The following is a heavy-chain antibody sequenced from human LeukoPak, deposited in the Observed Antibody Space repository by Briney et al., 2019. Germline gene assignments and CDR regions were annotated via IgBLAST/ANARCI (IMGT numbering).Heavy chain of an antibody. CDR1: GFTVSSNY. CDR3: AKDPSTYCGGDCYSDG. D-gene: IGHD2-21*02. V-gene: IGHV3-53*01. CDR2: IYSGGST. Sequence: PGGSLRLSCAASGFTVSSNYMSWIRQAPGKGLEWVSIIYSGGSTYYADSVKGRFTISRDNSKNTLYLQMNSLRAEDTAVYYCAKDPSTYCGGDCYSDGWGQGTLVTVSS. J-gene: IGHJ4*02.